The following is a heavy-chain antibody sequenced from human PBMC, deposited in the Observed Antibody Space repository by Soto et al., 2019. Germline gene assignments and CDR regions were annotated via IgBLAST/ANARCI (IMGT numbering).Heavy chain of an antibody. Sequence: SGTLSLTCTVSGGSISIGGYYWSWIRQPPGKGLEWIGYTDYSGNTNYNPSLKSRVTISGDTSKNQFSLRLSSVTAADTAVYYCARAVGDPLYYLDYWGQGTLVTVSS. J-gene: IGHJ4*02. CDR2: TDYSGNT. CDR1: GGSISIGGYY. CDR3: ARAVGDPLYYLDY. D-gene: IGHD6-19*01. V-gene: IGHV4-61*08.